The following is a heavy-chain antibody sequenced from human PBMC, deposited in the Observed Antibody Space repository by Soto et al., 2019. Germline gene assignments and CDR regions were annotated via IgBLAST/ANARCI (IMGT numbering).Heavy chain of an antibody. J-gene: IGHJ4*02. CDR2: INIVGGNT. CDR3: TKNYYFDS. Sequence: INIVGGNTNYADSVRGRFTMSRDDSKNTVFLQMNSLRAEDTAIYYCTKNYYFDSWGQGTLVTVSS. V-gene: IGHV3-23*01.